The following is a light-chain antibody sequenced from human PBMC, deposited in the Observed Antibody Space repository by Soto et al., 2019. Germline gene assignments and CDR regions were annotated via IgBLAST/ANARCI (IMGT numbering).Light chain of an antibody. Sequence: IVMTQSPATLSVSPGERANLSCRASQSVGTKLAWYQQTPGQAPRLLIYAAFTRATGIPDRFSGSGSGTDFTLTINRLEPEDFAVYYCQQFSSYPRTFGGGTKVDIK. CDR1: QSVGTK. CDR3: QQFSSYPRT. J-gene: IGKJ4*01. CDR2: AAF. V-gene: IGKV3D-15*01.